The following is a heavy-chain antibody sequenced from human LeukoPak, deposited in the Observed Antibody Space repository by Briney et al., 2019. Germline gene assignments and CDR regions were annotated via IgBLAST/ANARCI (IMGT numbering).Heavy chain of an antibody. J-gene: IGHJ4*02. D-gene: IGHD4-23*01. CDR2: IGGAGGDI. CDR1: GFSFSSYA. Sequence: GGSLRLSCAASGFSFSSYAMTWVRQAPETGLEWVSVIGGAGGDIQYADSVKGRFSISRDNSKNTLYLQMNSLRAEDTAMYYCAKYAPPTTVVTRFFDYWGQGTLVTVSS. V-gene: IGHV3-23*01. CDR3: AKYAPPTTVVTRFFDY.